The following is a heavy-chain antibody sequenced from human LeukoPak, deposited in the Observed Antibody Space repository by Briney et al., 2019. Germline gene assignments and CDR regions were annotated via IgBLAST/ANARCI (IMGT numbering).Heavy chain of an antibody. CDR2: ISDTGNT. D-gene: IGHD2-15*01. J-gene: IGHJ4*02. CDR1: GFTFSSHG. CDR3: AKAPVTTCRGAFCYPFDY. Sequence: GGTLRLSCAASGFTFSSHGMNWVRQAPGKGLEWVSAISDTGNTYHADSVKGRFTISRDSSKNTLFLQMNRLRPEDAAVYYCAKAPVTTCRGAFCYPFDYWGLGTLVTVSS. V-gene: IGHV3-23*01.